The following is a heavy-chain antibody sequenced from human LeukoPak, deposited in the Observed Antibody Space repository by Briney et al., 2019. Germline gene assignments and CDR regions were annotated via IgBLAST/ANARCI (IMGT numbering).Heavy chain of an antibody. D-gene: IGHD2-2*01. CDR2: INHSGST. Sequence: SETLSLTCAVYGGSFSGYYWSWIRQPPGKGLEWIGEINHSGSTNYYPSLKSRVTISVDTSKNQFSLKLSSVTAADTAVYYCARILGYCSSTSCYRLGRWFDPWGQGTLVTVSS. CDR3: ARILGYCSSTSCYRLGRWFDP. CDR1: GGSFSGYY. J-gene: IGHJ5*02. V-gene: IGHV4-34*01.